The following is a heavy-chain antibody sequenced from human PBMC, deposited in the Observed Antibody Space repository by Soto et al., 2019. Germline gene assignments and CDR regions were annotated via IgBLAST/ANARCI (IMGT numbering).Heavy chain of an antibody. CDR3: ARENGHCTDACNRGAFDI. Sequence: EVQVVESGGGLVKPGGSLRRSCAASGFTFCEYSFLWVRQAPGKGLEWLSFIANGDNHIFYSDSVKGRFTISRDNAKNSVYLQLNSLRADDSAVYYCARENGHCTDACNRGAFDIWGQGTMVTVSS. CDR2: IANGDNHI. CDR1: GFTFCEYS. D-gene: IGHD2-2*01. J-gene: IGHJ3*02. V-gene: IGHV3-21*01.